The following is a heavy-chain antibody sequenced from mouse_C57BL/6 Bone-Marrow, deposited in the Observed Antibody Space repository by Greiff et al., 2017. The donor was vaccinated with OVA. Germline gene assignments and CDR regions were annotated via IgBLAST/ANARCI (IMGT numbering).Heavy chain of an antibody. CDR1: GYAFSSSW. D-gene: IGHD2-3*01. J-gene: IGHJ2*01. Sequence: VQLQQSGPELVKPGASVKISCKASGYAFSSSWMNWVKQRPGKGLEWIGRIYPGDGDTNYNGKFKGKATLTADKSSSTAYMQLSSLTSEDSAVYVCARHEDGYYGSYFDYWGQGTTLTVSS. V-gene: IGHV1-82*01. CDR2: IYPGDGDT. CDR3: ARHEDGYYGSYFDY.